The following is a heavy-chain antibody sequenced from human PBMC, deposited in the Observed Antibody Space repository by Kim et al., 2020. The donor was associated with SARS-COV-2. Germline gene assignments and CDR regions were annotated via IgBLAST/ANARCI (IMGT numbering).Heavy chain of an antibody. CDR3: ARGYSGSIAVAGKALCWFDP. V-gene: IGHV4-34*01. D-gene: IGHD6-19*01. CDR2: INHSGST. J-gene: IGHJ5*02. Sequence: SETLSLTCAVYGGSFSGYYWSWIRQPPGKGLEWIGEINHSGSTNYNPSLKSRVTISVDTSKNQFSLKLSSVTAADTAVYYCARGYSGSIAVAGKALCWFDPWGQGTLVTVSS. CDR1: GGSFSGYY.